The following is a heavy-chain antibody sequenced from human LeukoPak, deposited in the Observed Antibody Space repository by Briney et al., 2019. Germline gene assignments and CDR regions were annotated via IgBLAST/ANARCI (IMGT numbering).Heavy chain of an antibody. D-gene: IGHD6-19*01. Sequence: GGSLRLSCAASGVTFSSFAMHWVRQAPGKGLEWVAVIWYDGSNKYYADSVKGRFTISRDNSKNTLYLQMNSLRAEDTAVYYCARVSVSSGWYQSYYYCGMDVWGQGTTVTVSS. CDR1: GVTFSSFA. V-gene: IGHV3-33*08. CDR2: IWYDGSNK. CDR3: ARVSVSSGWYQSYYYCGMDV. J-gene: IGHJ6*02.